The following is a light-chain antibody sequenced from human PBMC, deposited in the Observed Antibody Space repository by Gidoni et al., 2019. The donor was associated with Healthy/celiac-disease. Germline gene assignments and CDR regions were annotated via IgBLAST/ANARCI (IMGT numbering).Light chain of an antibody. V-gene: IGLV2-14*01. Sequence: QSALTQPASVSESPGQSIAISCTGTSSDVGGYNSVSWYQQHPGKAPKLMIYEVSNRPSGVSNRFSGSKSGNTASLTISGLQAEDEADYYCSSYTSSSTRVVFGGGTKLTVL. CDR1: SSDVGGYNS. CDR2: EVS. J-gene: IGLJ2*01. CDR3: SSYTSSSTRVV.